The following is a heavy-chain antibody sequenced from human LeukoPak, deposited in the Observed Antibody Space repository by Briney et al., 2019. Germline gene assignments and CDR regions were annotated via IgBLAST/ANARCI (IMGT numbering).Heavy chain of an antibody. D-gene: IGHD2-2*01. CDR1: GYSISSGYY. V-gene: IGHV4-38-2*01. CDR3: ARVYCTSFGCYNFDY. J-gene: IGHJ4*02. Sequence: SETLSLTRAVSGYSISSGYYWGWIRQPPGKGLDWIGSIYHSETTYYNPSLESRITISVDTSKNQFSLKVTSVTAADTALYYCARVYCTSFGCYNFDYWGQGALVTVSS. CDR2: IYHSETT.